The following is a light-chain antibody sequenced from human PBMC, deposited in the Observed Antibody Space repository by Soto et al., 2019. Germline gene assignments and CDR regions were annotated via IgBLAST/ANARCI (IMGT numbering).Light chain of an antibody. CDR1: SSNIGGNT. CDR3: AACDNSLNGVV. CDR2: TNN. J-gene: IGLJ2*01. V-gene: IGLV1-44*01. Sequence: QSVLTQPPSASGTPGQRVTISCSGSSSNIGGNTVNWYQQLPGTAPQLLMYTNNQRPSGVPDRFSGSKSGTSASLAISGLQAEDEADYYCAACDNSLNGVVFGGGTKLTVL.